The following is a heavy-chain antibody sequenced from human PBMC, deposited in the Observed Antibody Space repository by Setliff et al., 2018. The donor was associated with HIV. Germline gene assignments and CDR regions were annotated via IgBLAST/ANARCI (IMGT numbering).Heavy chain of an antibody. CDR3: ARALYGDCGGDLNWLDP. J-gene: IGHJ5*02. CDR2: INTHTDSP. V-gene: IGHV7-4-1*02. D-gene: IGHD4-17*01. Sequence: ASVKVSCKASGYTFTDYAINWVRQAPGQGLEWMGWINTHTDSPTYAQGFTGRFVFSVDTSVTTAYLQINSLKAEDTAVFYCARALYGDCGGDLNWLDPWGQGTLVTVSS. CDR1: GYTFTDYA.